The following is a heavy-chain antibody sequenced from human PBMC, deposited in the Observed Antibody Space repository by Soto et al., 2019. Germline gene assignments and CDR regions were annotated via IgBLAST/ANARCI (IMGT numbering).Heavy chain of an antibody. Sequence: QVQLVQSGAEVKKPGASVKVSCKASGYTFTSYDINWVRQATGQGLEWMGWMNPNSGNTGYAQKFKGGVTRTRNTSIRTAYMERSSLRSEDTAGYYWARGYSIGHYYYYGRAAWGKGTTLTVSS. CDR1: GYTFTSYD. J-gene: IGHJ6*04. CDR3: ARGYSIGHYYYYGRAA. V-gene: IGHV1-8*01. D-gene: IGHD6-19*01. CDR2: MNPNSGNT.